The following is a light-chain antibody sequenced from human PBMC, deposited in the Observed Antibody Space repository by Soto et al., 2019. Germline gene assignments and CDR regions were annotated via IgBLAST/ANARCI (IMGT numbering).Light chain of an antibody. CDR3: SSYTITSTLV. CDR2: DVS. V-gene: IGLV2-14*01. CDR1: SSDVGGYNY. Sequence: QSVLTQPASVSGSPGQSITISCTGTSSDVGGYNYVSWYQHHPGKAPKLMIYDVSNRPSGISTRFSGSKSGNTASLTISGLQAEDEADYYCSSYTITSTLVFGGGTKLTVL. J-gene: IGLJ3*02.